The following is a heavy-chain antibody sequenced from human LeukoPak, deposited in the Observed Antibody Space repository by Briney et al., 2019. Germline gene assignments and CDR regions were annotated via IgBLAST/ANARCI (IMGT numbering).Heavy chain of an antibody. V-gene: IGHV3-23*01. CDR1: GFIFSNYV. J-gene: IGHJ3*02. CDR2: VVYGETTT. CDR3: AKVGCWSSVCHGAFDT. D-gene: IGHD1-26*01. Sequence: PGGSLRLSCAGSGFIFSNYVLSWVRQAPGKGLEWVSSVVYGETTTYYTSSVKGRFTISRDNSKSTLYLQMDSLRAEDTAVYYCAKVGCWSSVCHGAFDTWGQGTVVTVSS.